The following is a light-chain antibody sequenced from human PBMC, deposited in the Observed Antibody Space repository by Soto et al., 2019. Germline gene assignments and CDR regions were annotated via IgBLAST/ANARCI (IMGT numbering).Light chain of an antibody. CDR1: SRDVGGYNY. CDR2: EVS. Sequence: QSALTQPASVSGSPEQSITISSTGTSRDVGGYNYVSWYQQQSGKAPQLMIHEVSNRPSGVSNRFSGSKSGKKASLTISGLQAEDEADYYCSSYTRSRAYVFGIGTKVTVL. V-gene: IGLV2-14*01. J-gene: IGLJ1*01. CDR3: SSYTRSRAYV.